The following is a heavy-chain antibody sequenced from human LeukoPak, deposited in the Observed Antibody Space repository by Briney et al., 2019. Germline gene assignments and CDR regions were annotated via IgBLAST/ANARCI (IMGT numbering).Heavy chain of an antibody. D-gene: IGHD4-17*01. CDR1: GYTFTGYY. J-gene: IGHJ4*02. CDR3: ARVFPRFYGDYEAY. CDR2: INPNSGGT. Sequence: ASVKVSCKASGYTFTGYYMHWVRQAPGQGLEWMGWINPNSGGTNYAQKFQGRVTMTRDTSISTAYMELSRLRSDDTAVYYCARVFPRFYGDYEAYWGQGTLVTVSS. V-gene: IGHV1-2*02.